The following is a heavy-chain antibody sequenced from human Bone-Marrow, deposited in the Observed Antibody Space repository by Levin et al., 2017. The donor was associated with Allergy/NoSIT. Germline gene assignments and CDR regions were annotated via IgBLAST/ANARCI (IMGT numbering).Heavy chain of an antibody. Sequence: GSLRLSCTVSGGSISNYKWSWIRQSPGKGLEWIGHIFYTGDTKCNPSLKSRVTLSVDTSENQFSLNLTTVTAADTAVYYCARGYSSTWPYWYFDLWGRGTLVTVSS. V-gene: IGHV4-59*01. D-gene: IGHD6-13*01. CDR1: GGSISNYK. CDR2: IFYTGDT. CDR3: ARGYSSTWPYWYFDL. J-gene: IGHJ2*01.